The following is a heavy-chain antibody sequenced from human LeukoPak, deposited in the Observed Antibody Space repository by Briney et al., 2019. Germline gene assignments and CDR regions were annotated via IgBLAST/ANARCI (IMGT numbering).Heavy chain of an antibody. CDR2: IYSGGST. J-gene: IGHJ6*03. V-gene: IGHV3-66*01. Sequence: GRSLRLSCAASGFTFSSYVMRWVRQAPGKGLEWVSVIYSGGSTYYADSVKGRFTISRDNSKNTLYLQMNSLRAEDTAVYYCARGIEVGSGYMDVWGKGTTVTISS. CDR3: ARGIEVGSGYMDV. D-gene: IGHD3-22*01. CDR1: GFTFSSYV.